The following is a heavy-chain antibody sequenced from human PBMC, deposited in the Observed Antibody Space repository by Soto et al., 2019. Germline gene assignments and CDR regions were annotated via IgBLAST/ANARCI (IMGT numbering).Heavy chain of an antibody. CDR2: ISYDGSNK. CDR1: GFTFSSYG. D-gene: IGHD4-17*01. V-gene: IGHV3-30*18. Sequence: QVQLVESGGGVVQPGRSLRLSCEASGFTFSSYGMHWVRQSPGKGLEWVAVISYDGSNKYYADSVKGRFTISRDNSKNTLYLQMNSLRAEDTAVYYCAKGDDYGDYVGDWYFDLWGRGTLVTVSS. J-gene: IGHJ2*01. CDR3: AKGDDYGDYVGDWYFDL.